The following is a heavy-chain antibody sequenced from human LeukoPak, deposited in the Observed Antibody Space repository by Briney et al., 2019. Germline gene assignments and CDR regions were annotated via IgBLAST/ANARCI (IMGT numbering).Heavy chain of an antibody. J-gene: IGHJ3*02. CDR3: ARLAAFDI. CDR2: IYYSGST. CDR1: GGTISSSGYY. V-gene: IGHV4-39*01. Sequence: SETLSLTCTVSGGTISSSGYYWGWIRQPPGKGLEWIGSIYYSGSTYYNPSLKSRVTISVDTSKNQFSLKLSSVTAADTAVYYCARLAAFDIWGQGTMVTVSS.